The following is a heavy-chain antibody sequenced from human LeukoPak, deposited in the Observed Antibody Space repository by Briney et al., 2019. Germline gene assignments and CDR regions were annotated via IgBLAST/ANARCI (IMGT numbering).Heavy chain of an antibody. CDR3: ASGSTVWRY. Sequence: PSETLSLTCAVYGGSFSGYYWSCIRQPPGKGLEWIGEINHSGSTNYNPSLKSRVTISVDTSKNQFSLKLSSVTAADTAVYYCASGSTVWRYWGQGTLVTVSS. V-gene: IGHV4-34*01. CDR2: INHSGST. D-gene: IGHD2-2*01. J-gene: IGHJ4*02. CDR1: GGSFSGYY.